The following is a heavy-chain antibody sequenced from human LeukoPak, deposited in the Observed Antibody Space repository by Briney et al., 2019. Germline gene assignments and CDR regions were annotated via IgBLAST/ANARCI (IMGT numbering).Heavy chain of an antibody. CDR2: IYIGGGR. Sequence: GGSLRLSCAASGLTISRNYMSWVRQAPGKGLEWVSVIYIGGGRYYADSVKGRFTISRDNSKNTLYLQMNSLRAEDTAVYYCACGPWDFDYWGQGTQVTVSS. CDR3: ACGPWDFDY. CDR1: GLTISRNY. D-gene: IGHD1-26*01. J-gene: IGHJ4*02. V-gene: IGHV3-66*01.